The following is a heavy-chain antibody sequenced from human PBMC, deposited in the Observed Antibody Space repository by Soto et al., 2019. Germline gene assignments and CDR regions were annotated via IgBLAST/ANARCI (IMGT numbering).Heavy chain of an antibody. D-gene: IGHD2-2*02. CDR3: ARAIRIPPGAPGGYYYGMDV. Sequence: ASVKVSCKASGGTFSSNTISWVRQAPGQGLEWMGRIIPILGIANYAQKSQGRVTITADKSTSTAYMELSSLRSEDTAVYYCARAIRIPPGAPGGYYYGMDVWGQGTTVTVSS. V-gene: IGHV1-69*02. CDR2: IIPILGIA. J-gene: IGHJ6*02. CDR1: GGTFSSNT.